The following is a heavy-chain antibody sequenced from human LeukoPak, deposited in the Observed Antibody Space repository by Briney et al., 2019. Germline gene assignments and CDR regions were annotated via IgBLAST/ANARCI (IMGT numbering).Heavy chain of an antibody. D-gene: IGHD3-16*01. CDR2: MYPGDSDT. Sequence: GESLKISCPGSGYRFSSYWIGWVRQMPGKGLEWMGTMYPGDSDTRYSPSFQGQVTMSVDKSITTAYLEWSGLKASDTAMYYCAGDYGLGGGNWFGALGPGTLVTVSS. J-gene: IGHJ5*02. CDR1: GYRFSSYW. CDR3: AGDYGLGGGNWFGA. V-gene: IGHV5-51*01.